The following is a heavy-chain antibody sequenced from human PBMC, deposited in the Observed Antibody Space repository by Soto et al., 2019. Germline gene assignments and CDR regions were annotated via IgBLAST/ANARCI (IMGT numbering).Heavy chain of an antibody. D-gene: IGHD1-26*01. CDR2: IKQDGSDK. Sequence: EVQLVESGGGLVQPGGSLRLSCAASGFTFSTYWMTWVRQAPGKGLEWVANIKQDGSDKYYVDSVKGRFTISRDNAENSLYLQMNSLRAEDTAVYYGARESGGGDYWCQGTLVTVSS. CDR3: ARESGGGDY. V-gene: IGHV3-7*04. J-gene: IGHJ4*02. CDR1: GFTFSTYW.